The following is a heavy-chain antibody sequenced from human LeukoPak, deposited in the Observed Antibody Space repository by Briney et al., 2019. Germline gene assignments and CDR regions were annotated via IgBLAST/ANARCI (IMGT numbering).Heavy chain of an antibody. Sequence: GGSLRLSCAASGFTFSSYAMHWVRQAPGKGLEWVAVISYDGSNKYYADSVKGRFTISRDNSKNTLYLQMNSLRAEDTAVYYCAIDYVAGLGGFDYWGQGTLVTVSS. V-gene: IGHV3-30-3*01. CDR1: GFTFSSYA. CDR2: ISYDGSNK. J-gene: IGHJ4*02. CDR3: AIDYVAGLGGFDY. D-gene: IGHD3/OR15-3a*01.